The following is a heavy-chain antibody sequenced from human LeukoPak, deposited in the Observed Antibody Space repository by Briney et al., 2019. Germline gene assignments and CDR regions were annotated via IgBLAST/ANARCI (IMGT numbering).Heavy chain of an antibody. CDR3: ARDYGDHGFDY. CDR1: GGSFSGYY. CDR2: INHSGST. J-gene: IGHJ4*02. V-gene: IGHV4-34*01. D-gene: IGHD4-17*01. Sequence: SETLSLTCAVYGGSFSGYYWSWIRQPPGKGLEWIGEINHSGSTNYNPSLKSRVTISVDTSKNQFSLKLSSVTAADTAVYYCARDYGDHGFDYWGQGTLVTVSS.